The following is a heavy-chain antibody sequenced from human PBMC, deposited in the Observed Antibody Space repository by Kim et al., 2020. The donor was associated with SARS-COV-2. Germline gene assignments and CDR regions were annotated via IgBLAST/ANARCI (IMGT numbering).Heavy chain of an antibody. D-gene: IGHD3-22*01. CDR2: INSDGTTT. Sequence: GGSLRLSCAASGFTLSSYWMHWVRQAPGKGLVWVSRINSDGTTTTYVDSVKGRFTISRDNAKKTLYLQMNSLRAEDTAVYYCARGDYYSYWGQGTLVTVS. CDR3: ARGDYYSY. J-gene: IGHJ4*02. V-gene: IGHV3-74*01. CDR1: GFTLSSYW.